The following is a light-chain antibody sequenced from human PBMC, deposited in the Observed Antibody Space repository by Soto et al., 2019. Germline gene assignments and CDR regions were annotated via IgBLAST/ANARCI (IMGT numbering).Light chain of an antibody. CDR1: QSVTTH. CDR3: HQRSKWPQT. Sequence: DIVLTQYPATLSLSPGERATLSCRASQSVTTHLAWYQHFRGQAPRLLIYDASTSATGIPPRFSGSGSGTDFTLTISSLEPEDSAVYYCHQRSKWPQTFGQGTTVEIK. V-gene: IGKV3-11*01. CDR2: DAS. J-gene: IGKJ1*01.